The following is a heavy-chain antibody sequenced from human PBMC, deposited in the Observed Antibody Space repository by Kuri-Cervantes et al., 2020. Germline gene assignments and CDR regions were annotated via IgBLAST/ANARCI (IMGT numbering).Heavy chain of an antibody. CDR1: GYTFTSYA. Sequence: ASVKVSCKASGYTFTSYAMHWVRQAPGQRLEWMGWSNAGNGNTKYSQEFQGRVTITRDTSASTAYMELSSLRSEDTAVYYCARDYGGNSGWFDPWGQGTLVTVSS. J-gene: IGHJ5*02. D-gene: IGHD4-23*01. CDR3: ARDYGGNSGWFDP. CDR2: SNAGNGNT. V-gene: IGHV1-3*02.